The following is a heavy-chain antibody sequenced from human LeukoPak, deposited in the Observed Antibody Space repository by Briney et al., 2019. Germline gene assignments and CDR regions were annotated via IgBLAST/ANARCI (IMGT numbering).Heavy chain of an antibody. V-gene: IGHV4-30-4*08. D-gene: IGHD3-10*01. Sequence: SETLSLTCTVSGGSISSGDYYWSWIRPPPGKGLEWIGYIYYSGSTYYNPSLKSRVTISVDTSKNQFSLKLSSVTAADTAVYYCARADYYYGSGSTSDYWGQGTLVTVSS. CDR3: ARADYYYGSGSTSDY. J-gene: IGHJ4*02. CDR1: GGSISSGDYY. CDR2: IYYSGST.